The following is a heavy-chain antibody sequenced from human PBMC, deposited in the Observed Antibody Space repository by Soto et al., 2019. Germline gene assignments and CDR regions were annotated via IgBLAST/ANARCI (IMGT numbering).Heavy chain of an antibody. Sequence: ASVKVSCRASGYTLTNYAMHWVRQAPGQRLEWMGWINAGNGNTKYSQKFQGRVTITRDTSASTAYMELSSLRSEDTALYYFASSATTADYYYRMDVWGQETTVIV. D-gene: IGHD1-26*01. J-gene: IGHJ6*02. CDR1: GYTLTNYA. V-gene: IGHV1-3*01. CDR2: INAGNGNT. CDR3: ASSATTADYYYRMDV.